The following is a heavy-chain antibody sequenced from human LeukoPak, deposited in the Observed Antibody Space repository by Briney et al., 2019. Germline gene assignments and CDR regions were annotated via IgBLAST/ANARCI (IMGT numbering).Heavy chain of an antibody. CDR2: INPSGGST. Sequence: ASVKVSCKASGGTFTSYYMHWVRQAPGQGLEWMGIINPSGGSTSYAQKFQGRVTMTRDTSTSTVYMELSSLRSEDTAVYYCARGWSGYYTSFYYFDYWGQGTLVTVSS. D-gene: IGHD3-3*01. V-gene: IGHV1-46*01. J-gene: IGHJ4*02. CDR1: GGTFTSYY. CDR3: ARGWSGYYTSFYYFDY.